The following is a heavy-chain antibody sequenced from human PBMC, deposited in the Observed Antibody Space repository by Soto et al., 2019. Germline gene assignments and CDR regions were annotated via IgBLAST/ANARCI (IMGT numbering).Heavy chain of an antibody. V-gene: IGHV3-7*03. J-gene: IGHJ4*02. CDR3: ARQLVSSGYYDPFAY. CDR1: GFTFSSYW. CDR2: IKQDGSEK. Sequence: EVQLVESGGGLVQPGGSLRLSCAASGFTFSSYWMSWVRQAPGKGLEWVANIKQDGSEKYYVDSVKGRFTNSRDNAKNSLYLQMNSLRAEDTAVYYCARQLVSSGYYDPFAYWGQGTLVTVSS. D-gene: IGHD3-22*01.